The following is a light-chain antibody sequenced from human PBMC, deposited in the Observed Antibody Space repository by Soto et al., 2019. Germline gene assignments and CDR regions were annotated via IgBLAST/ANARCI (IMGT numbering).Light chain of an antibody. Sequence: IVLTQSPGTLSLSPGERATLSCRASQSVTSYLAWYQQKPGQAPRLLIYGASFRATDVPDRFTGGGSGTDFTLTISRLEPEDYAVYYCQQYGSARLTFGGGTKVEIK. CDR2: GAS. V-gene: IGKV3-20*01. CDR1: QSVTSY. CDR3: QQYGSARLT. J-gene: IGKJ4*01.